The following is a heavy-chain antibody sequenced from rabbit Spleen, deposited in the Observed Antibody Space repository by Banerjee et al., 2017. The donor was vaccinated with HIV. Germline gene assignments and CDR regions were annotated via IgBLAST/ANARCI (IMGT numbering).Heavy chain of an antibody. Sequence: QSLEESGGDLVKPGASLTLTCTASGFSFSSDSYMCWVRQAPGKGLEWIACIDAGSSGFTYFASWAKGRFTISKTSSTTVTLQMTSLTAADTATYFCARDTASSFSSYGMDLWGQGTLVTVS. CDR2: IDAGSSGFT. J-gene: IGHJ6*01. CDR3: ARDTASSFSSYGMDL. CDR1: GFSFSSDSY. D-gene: IGHD8-1*01. V-gene: IGHV1S40*01.